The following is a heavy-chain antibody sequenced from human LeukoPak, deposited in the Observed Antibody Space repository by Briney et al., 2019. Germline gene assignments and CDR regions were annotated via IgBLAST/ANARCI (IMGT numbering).Heavy chain of an antibody. CDR3: AKKEWWELPLFDY. CDR1: GFTFSDYY. Sequence: PGGSLRLSCAASGFTFSDYYMSWVRQAPGKGLEWVSAISGSGGSTYYADSVKGRFTISRDNSKNTLYLQMNSLRAEDTAVYYCAKKEWWELPLFDYWGQGTLVTVSS. J-gene: IGHJ4*02. CDR2: ISGSGGST. V-gene: IGHV3-23*01. D-gene: IGHD1-26*01.